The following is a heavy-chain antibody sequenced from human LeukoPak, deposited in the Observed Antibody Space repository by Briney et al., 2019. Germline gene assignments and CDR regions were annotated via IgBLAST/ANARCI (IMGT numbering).Heavy chain of an antibody. CDR3: ARVVPDLYYYDSSGYYYYYGMDV. J-gene: IGHJ6*02. Sequence: KASETLSLTCTVSGGSISSYYWSWIRQPPGKGLGWIGYIYYSGSTNYNPSLKSRVTISVDTSKNQFSLKLSSVTAADTAVYYCARVVPDLYYYDSSGYYYYYGMDVWGQGTTVTVSS. CDR2: IYYSGST. CDR1: GGSISSYY. V-gene: IGHV4-59*01. D-gene: IGHD3-22*01.